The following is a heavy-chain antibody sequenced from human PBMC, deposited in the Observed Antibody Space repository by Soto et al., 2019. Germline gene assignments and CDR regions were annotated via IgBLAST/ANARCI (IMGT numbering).Heavy chain of an antibody. CDR3: ARGSYDSSGYLDFDY. CDR1: GGTFSSYA. V-gene: IGHV1-69*13. Sequence: GASVKVSCKASGGTFSSYAISWVRQAPGQGLEWMGGIIPIFGTANYAQKVQGRVTITADESTSTAYMELSSLRSEDTAVYYCARGSYDSSGYLDFDYWGQGTLVTVSS. D-gene: IGHD3-22*01. J-gene: IGHJ4*02. CDR2: IIPIFGTA.